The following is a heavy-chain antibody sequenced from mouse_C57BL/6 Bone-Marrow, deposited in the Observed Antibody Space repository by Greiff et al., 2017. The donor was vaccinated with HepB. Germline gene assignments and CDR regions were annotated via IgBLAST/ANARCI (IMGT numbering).Heavy chain of an antibody. V-gene: IGHV1-53*01. CDR2: INPSNGGT. CDR1: GYTFTSYW. CDR3: AREDYY. J-gene: IGHJ2*01. Sequence: QVQLQQPGTELVKPGASGYTFTSYWMHWVKQRPGQGLEWIGNINPSNGGTNYNEKFKSKATLTVDKSSSTAYMQLSSLTSEDSAVYYCAREDYYWGQGTTLTVSS.